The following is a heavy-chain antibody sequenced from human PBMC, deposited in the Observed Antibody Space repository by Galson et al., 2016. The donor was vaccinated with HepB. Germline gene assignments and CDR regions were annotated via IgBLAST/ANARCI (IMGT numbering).Heavy chain of an antibody. J-gene: IGHJ6*03. CDR1: GFADSDYY. Sequence: SLRLSCAASGFADSDYYMTWVRQAPGKGLEWVSVVFLGGSTYYAQSVEGRFTISRDDSKNTLHLQMNSLTAEDTAVYFCARTSYRECTGTHCVNFRYYYYFMDVWGKGTTVTVSS. CDR3: ARTSYRECTGTHCVNFRYYYYFMDV. CDR2: VFLGGST. V-gene: IGHV3-53*01. D-gene: IGHD2-8*02.